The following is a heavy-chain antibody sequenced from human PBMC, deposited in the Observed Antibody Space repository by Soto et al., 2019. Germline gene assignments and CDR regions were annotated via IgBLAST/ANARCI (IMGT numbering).Heavy chain of an antibody. Sequence: QVQLVQSGAEEKKPGASVKVSCKASGYTFTSYAMHWVRQAPGQRLEWMGWINAGNGNTKYSQKFQGRVTITRDTSASTAYMELSSQRSEDTAVYYCARGSGPMIEWHWGQGTLVTVSS. D-gene: IGHD3-22*01. J-gene: IGHJ4*02. CDR1: GYTFTSYA. CDR2: INAGNGNT. CDR3: ARGSGPMIEWH. V-gene: IGHV1-3*05.